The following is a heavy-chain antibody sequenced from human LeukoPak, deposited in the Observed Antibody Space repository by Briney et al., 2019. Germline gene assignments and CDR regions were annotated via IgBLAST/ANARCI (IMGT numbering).Heavy chain of an antibody. Sequence: GGSLRLSCAASGFTFSSYAMHWVRQAPGKGLEYVSAISSNGGSTYYANSVKGRFTISRDNSKNTLYLRMGSLRAEDMAVYYCARENPPHGAFDIWGQGTMVTVSS. J-gene: IGHJ3*02. CDR1: GFTFSSYA. V-gene: IGHV3-64*01. CDR2: ISSNGGST. CDR3: ARENPPHGAFDI.